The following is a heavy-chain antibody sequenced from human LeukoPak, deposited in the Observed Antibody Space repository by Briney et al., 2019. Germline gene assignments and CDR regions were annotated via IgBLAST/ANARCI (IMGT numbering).Heavy chain of an antibody. CDR3: ARMVRESGYYDFWSGYYNFDY. Sequence: ASVKVSCKASGYTFAGYRMHWVRQAPGQGLEWMGWINPNSGGTNYAQKFQGRVTMTRDTSISTAYMELSRLRSDDTAVYYCARMVRESGYYDFWSGYYNFDYWGQGTLVTVSS. J-gene: IGHJ4*02. V-gene: IGHV1-2*02. CDR2: INPNSGGT. D-gene: IGHD3-3*01. CDR1: GYTFAGYR.